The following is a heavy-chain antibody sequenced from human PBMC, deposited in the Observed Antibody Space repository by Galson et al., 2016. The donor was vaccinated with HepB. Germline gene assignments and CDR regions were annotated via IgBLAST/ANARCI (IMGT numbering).Heavy chain of an antibody. CDR2: ISGGSSYI. D-gene: IGHD3-10*01. Sequence: SLRLSCAASGFAFRTYSMNWVRQTPGKGLEWVSSISGGSSYIYYADSVKGRFTISRDNAQNSLYLQMNSLRAEDTAVYYCAGSYSNYYYYMDVWGKGTTVTVSS. CDR3: AGSYSNYYYYMDV. J-gene: IGHJ6*03. V-gene: IGHV3-21*01. CDR1: GFAFRTYS.